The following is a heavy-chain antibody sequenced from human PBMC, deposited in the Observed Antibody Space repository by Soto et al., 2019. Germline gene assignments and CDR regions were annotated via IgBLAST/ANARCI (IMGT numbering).Heavy chain of an antibody. D-gene: IGHD1-26*01. Sequence: GGSLRLSCAASGFTFSSYAMSWVRQAPGKGLEWVSGIGASGDGTYYADSVKGRFIISRDNTKNTLHLQMNSLRAEDTAVYYCEVRKTGSYFDYWGQGNLVPVSS. CDR1: GFTFSSYA. J-gene: IGHJ4*02. V-gene: IGHV3-23*01. CDR2: IGASGDGT. CDR3: EVRKTGSYFDY.